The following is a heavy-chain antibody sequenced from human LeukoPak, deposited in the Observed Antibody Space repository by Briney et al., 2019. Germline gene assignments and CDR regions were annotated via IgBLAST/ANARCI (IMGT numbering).Heavy chain of an antibody. CDR2: ISVNNGGT. CDR1: GYTFTTYS. V-gene: IGHV1-18*01. CDR3: ATATQPRGYFLH. D-gene: IGHD2-2*01. J-gene: IGHJ1*01. Sequence: ASVKVSCKASGYTFTTYSLAWVRQAPGQSLEWMGWISVNNGGTNYAQSFQDRVTLTRDTSTNTAYLELRSLRSDDTAIIYCATATQPRGYFLHWGQGTLVTVSS.